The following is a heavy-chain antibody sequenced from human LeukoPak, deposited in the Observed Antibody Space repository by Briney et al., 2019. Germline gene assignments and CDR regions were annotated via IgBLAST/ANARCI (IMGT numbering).Heavy chain of an antibody. J-gene: IGHJ4*02. D-gene: IGHD4-17*01. CDR2: IRSDGSNK. V-gene: IGHV3-30*02. Sequence: PGGSLRLSCAASGFSFSSYGMHWVRQAPGKGLEWVAFIRSDGSNKYYADSVKGRFTIFRDSFENSLYLQMNSLRVEDTAVYYCAKNLFTSYGDYLLGDWGQGTLVTVSS. CDR3: AKNLFTSYGDYLLGD. CDR1: GFSFSSYG.